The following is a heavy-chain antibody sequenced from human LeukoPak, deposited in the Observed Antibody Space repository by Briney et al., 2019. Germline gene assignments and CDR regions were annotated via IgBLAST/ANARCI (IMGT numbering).Heavy chain of an antibody. CDR1: GGSISSRSYY. J-gene: IGHJ3*02. Sequence: PSETLSLTCTVSGGSISSRSYYWGWLRQPPGKGLEWIASIFYSGSTYHNPSLKSRVTISVDTSKNQFSLKLSSVTAADTAVYYCALYYYYDSSGYYPHDAFDIWGQGTMVTVSS. CDR2: IFYSGST. D-gene: IGHD3-22*01. V-gene: IGHV4-39*01. CDR3: ALYYYYDSSGYYPHDAFDI.